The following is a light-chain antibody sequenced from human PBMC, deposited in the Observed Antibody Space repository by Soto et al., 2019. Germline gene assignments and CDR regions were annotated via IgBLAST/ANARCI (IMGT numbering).Light chain of an antibody. Sequence: QSALTQPASVSGSPGQSITISCTGTSSDVGGYNYVSWYQHHPGKAPKLMIFDVSNRPSGVSNRFSGSKSGNTASVTISGLQPEDEADYYCSSYTTSNTRQIVFGTGTKLTVL. CDR2: DVS. CDR1: SSDVGGYNY. V-gene: IGLV2-14*03. CDR3: SSYTTSNTRQIV. J-gene: IGLJ1*01.